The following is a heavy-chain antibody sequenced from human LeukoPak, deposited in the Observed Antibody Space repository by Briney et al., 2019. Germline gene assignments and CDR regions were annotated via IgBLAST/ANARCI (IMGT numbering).Heavy chain of an antibody. CDR1: GGTFSRYA. CDR2: IIPIFGTA. Sequence: SVKVSCKASGGTFSRYAISWVRQAPGHGLEWMGGIIPIFGTANYAQKFQGRVTITAYESTSTAYMELSSLRSEDTAVYYCASSTSSYSSSRYTDYWGQGTLVTVSS. D-gene: IGHD6-13*01. CDR3: ASSTSSYSSSRYTDY. V-gene: IGHV1-69*01. J-gene: IGHJ4*02.